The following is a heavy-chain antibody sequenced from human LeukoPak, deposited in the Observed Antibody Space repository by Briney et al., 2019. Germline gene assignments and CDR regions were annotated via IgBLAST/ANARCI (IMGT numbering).Heavy chain of an antibody. CDR3: ARARYDYGGNPPLGY. D-gene: IGHD4-23*01. CDR1: GFTFSSYW. CDR2: INTDGSST. J-gene: IGHJ4*02. V-gene: IGHV3-74*01. Sequence: GGSLRLSCAASGFTFSSYWMDWVRQAPGKGLVWVSRINTDGSSTSYADSVKGRFTISRDNAKNTLYLQMNSLRAEDTAVYYCARARYDYGGNPPLGYWGQGTLVTVSS.